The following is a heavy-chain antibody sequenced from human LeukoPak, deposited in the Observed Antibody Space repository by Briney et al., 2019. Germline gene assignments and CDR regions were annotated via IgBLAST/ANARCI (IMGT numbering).Heavy chain of an antibody. Sequence: GGSLRLSCAASGFTFSSYAMHWVRQAPGKGLEWVAVISYDGSNKYYADSVRGRFTISRDNSKNTQYLQMNSLRAEDTAVYYCARGGDYAEYDYWGQGTLVTVSS. CDR3: ARGGDYAEYDY. CDR1: GFTFSSYA. J-gene: IGHJ4*02. CDR2: ISYDGSNK. V-gene: IGHV3-30-3*01. D-gene: IGHD4-17*01.